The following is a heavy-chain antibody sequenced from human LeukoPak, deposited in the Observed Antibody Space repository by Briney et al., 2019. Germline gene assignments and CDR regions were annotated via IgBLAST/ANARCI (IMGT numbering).Heavy chain of an antibody. CDR1: GYSISSSNW. J-gene: IGHJ5*02. D-gene: IGHD6-19*01. V-gene: IGHV4-28*01. Sequence: PSDTLSLTCAVSGYSISSSNWWGWIRQPPGKGLEWIGYIYCSGSTYYNPSLKSRVTISVDTSKNQFSLKLSSVTAADTAVYYCARIAVAGTRVVDPWGQGTLVTVSS. CDR2: IYCSGST. CDR3: ARIAVAGTRVVDP.